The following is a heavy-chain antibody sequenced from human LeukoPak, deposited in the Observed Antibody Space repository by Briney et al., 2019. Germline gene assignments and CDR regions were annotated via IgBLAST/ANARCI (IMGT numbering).Heavy chain of an antibody. V-gene: IGHV3-30*01. CDR1: GFTFSSYA. CDR3: AGSPMYSSSWFEYFQH. J-gene: IGHJ1*01. Sequence: GRSLRLSCAASGFTFSSYAMHWVRQAPGKGLEWVAAISHDGSNKYHADSVKGRFTISRDNSKNTVYLQMNSLRAEDTAVYFCAGSPMYSSSWFEYFQHWGQGTLVTVSS. CDR2: ISHDGSNK. D-gene: IGHD6-13*01.